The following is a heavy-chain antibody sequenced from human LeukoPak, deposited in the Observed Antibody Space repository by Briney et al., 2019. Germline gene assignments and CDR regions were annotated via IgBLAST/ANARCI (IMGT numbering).Heavy chain of an antibody. D-gene: IGHD3-22*01. CDR2: IWYDGSNK. CDR1: GFTFSSYG. J-gene: IGHJ4*02. CDR3: ARDSSITMIVVPDY. Sequence: GRSLRLSCAASGFTFSSYGMHWVRQAPGKGREWVEVIWYDGSNKYYADSVKGRFTISRDNSKNTLYLQMNSLRAEDTAVYYCARDSSITMIVVPDYWGQGTLVTVSS. V-gene: IGHV3-33*01.